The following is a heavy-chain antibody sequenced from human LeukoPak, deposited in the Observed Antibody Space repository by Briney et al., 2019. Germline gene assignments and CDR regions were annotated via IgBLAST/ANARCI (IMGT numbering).Heavy chain of an antibody. Sequence: GGSLRLSCAASGFTFSSYEMNWVRQAPGKGPEWVSYISSSGSTIYYADSVKGRFTISRDNAKNSLYLQMNSLRAEDTAVYYCARFDRWELLNWFDPWGQGTLVTVSS. J-gene: IGHJ5*02. D-gene: IGHD1-26*01. CDR1: GFTFSSYE. CDR2: ISSSGSTI. V-gene: IGHV3-48*03. CDR3: ARFDRWELLNWFDP.